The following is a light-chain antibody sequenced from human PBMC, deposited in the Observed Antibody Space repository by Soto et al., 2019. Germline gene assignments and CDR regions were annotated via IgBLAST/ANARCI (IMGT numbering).Light chain of an antibody. CDR2: GAS. CDR1: QSVSSN. V-gene: IGKV3-15*01. CDR3: PQYNKRPPPT. Sequence: EIVMTQSPANLSVSPGERATLSCRASQSVSSNLAWYQQKPGQGPRLLIYGASTRATSIPARFSGSGSGTEFSLTTNSLQYEDFAVYYRPQYNKRPPPTFGQRTQLELK. J-gene: IGKJ2*01.